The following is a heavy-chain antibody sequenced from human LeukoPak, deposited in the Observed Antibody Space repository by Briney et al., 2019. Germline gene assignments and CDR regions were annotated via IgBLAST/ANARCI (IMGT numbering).Heavy chain of an antibody. Sequence: RGSLRLSCAASGFTFSSYAMSWVRQAPGKGLEGVSGISGGGGSTYYAESVKGRFTFSRDKSKNTLYLHMKSLRAEDTAVYYCARNLGYCSSTSCLRYHYYYGMDVGGQSTTDTVSS. CDR3: ARNLGYCSSTSCLRYHYYYGMDV. CDR2: ISGGGGST. V-gene: IGHV3-23*01. D-gene: IGHD2-2*01. CDR1: GFTFSSYA. J-gene: IGHJ6*02.